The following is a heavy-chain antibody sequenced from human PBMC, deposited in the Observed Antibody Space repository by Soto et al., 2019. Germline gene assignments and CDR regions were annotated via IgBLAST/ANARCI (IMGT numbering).Heavy chain of an antibody. V-gene: IGHV3-30*18. D-gene: IGHD2-15*01. CDR1: GFTFDNYG. CDR2: ISYDGSKK. Sequence: QVQLVESGGGVVQPGRSLRLSCAASGFTFDNYGLHWVRQAPGKGLEWVAVISYDGSKKFYAASVTGRFTISRDNSKNTLYLQMNTLRVEDTAVYYCAKDLDVVVVVTATRGLDVWGQGTTVTVSS. CDR3: AKDLDVVVVVTATRGLDV. J-gene: IGHJ6*02.